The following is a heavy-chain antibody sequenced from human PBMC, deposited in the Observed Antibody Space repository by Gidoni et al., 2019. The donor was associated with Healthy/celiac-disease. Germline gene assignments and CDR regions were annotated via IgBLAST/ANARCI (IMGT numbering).Heavy chain of an antibody. D-gene: IGHD6-19*01. CDR3: ARARWSSGWYDDAFDI. J-gene: IGHJ3*02. V-gene: IGHV3-66*01. Sequence: EVQLLESGGGSVQPVGSLSLSCAGSAFNGSSNYRSWVRQAPGQGLEWFSVIYSGGSTYYADSVKGRFTISRDNSKNTLYLKMNSLRAEDTAVYYCARARWSSGWYDDAFDIWGQGTMVTVSS. CDR1: AFNGSSNY. CDR2: IYSGGST.